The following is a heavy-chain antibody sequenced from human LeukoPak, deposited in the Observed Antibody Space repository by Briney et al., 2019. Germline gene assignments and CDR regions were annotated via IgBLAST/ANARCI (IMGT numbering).Heavy chain of an antibody. Sequence: SETLSLTCTVSGGSISTYYWSWIRQPPGKGLEWIGYIYYSGSTNYNPSLKSRVTISVDTSKNQFSLKLSSVTAADTAVYYCAREQRELFDYWGQGTLVTVSS. D-gene: IGHD1-26*01. CDR2: IYYSGST. CDR3: AREQRELFDY. J-gene: IGHJ4*02. CDR1: GGSISTYY. V-gene: IGHV4-59*01.